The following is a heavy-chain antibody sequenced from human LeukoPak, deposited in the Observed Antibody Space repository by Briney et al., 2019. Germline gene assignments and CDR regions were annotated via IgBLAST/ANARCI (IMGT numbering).Heavy chain of an antibody. V-gene: IGHV1-18*01. Sequence: ASVKVSCKASGFAFNKYGFSWVRQAPGQGPEWLGWISAYDGRTNYAQNLQGRLTLTTDTSTTTAYMELRSLTSDDTAVYYCARDPSNTVGRNIYFDYWGQGTLVTVPS. D-gene: IGHD1-14*01. CDR2: ISAYDGRT. CDR1: GFAFNKYG. CDR3: ARDPSNTVGRNIYFDY. J-gene: IGHJ4*02.